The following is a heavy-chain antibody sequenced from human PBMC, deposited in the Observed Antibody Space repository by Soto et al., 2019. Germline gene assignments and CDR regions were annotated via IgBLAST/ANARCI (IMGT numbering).Heavy chain of an antibody. J-gene: IGHJ2*01. Sequence: QVQLQESGPGLVKASQTLSLTCTVSGVSISSGDHYWSWIRQPPGKGLQWIGYIYYSGTTYYNLSLKSRLTMSVDMSKNQFSLELNSVTAEDTAVYYCVRVGWTTVTALRYFDLWGRGTLFAVSS. CDR1: GVSISSGDHY. CDR2: IYYSGTT. V-gene: IGHV4-30-4*01. CDR3: VRVGWTTVTALRYFDL. D-gene: IGHD4-17*01.